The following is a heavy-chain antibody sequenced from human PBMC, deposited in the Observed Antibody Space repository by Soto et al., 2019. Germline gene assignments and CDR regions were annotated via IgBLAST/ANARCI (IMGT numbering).Heavy chain of an antibody. CDR1: GFTFSAYG. D-gene: IGHD2-2*01. Sequence: QVQLVESGGGVVQPGRSLRLSCAASGFTFSAYGMHWVRQAPGKGLEWVAVTSFDGSYKYYADSVKGRFTISRDNSRNTLFRQMNSLSRDDTAIYYCATKDLTSWSTTCVPDHWGPGTLVTVSS. V-gene: IGHV3-30*03. CDR2: TSFDGSYK. CDR3: ATKDLTSWSTTCVPDH. J-gene: IGHJ5*02.